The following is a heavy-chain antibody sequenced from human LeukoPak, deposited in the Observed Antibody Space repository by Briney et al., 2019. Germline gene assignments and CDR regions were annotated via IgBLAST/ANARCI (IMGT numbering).Heavy chain of an antibody. CDR3: ARGRGSGWYPSDY. CDR2: INPSSGAT. J-gene: IGHJ4*02. V-gene: IGHV1-2*02. CDR1: GYTFTGYY. D-gene: IGHD6-19*01. Sequence: ASVKVSCKASGYTFTGYYLHWVRQALGQGLEWMGWINPSSGATNYAQKFQGRVTMTRDTSITTSYMELSRLRSDDTAVYYCARGRGSGWYPSDYWGQGTLVTVSS.